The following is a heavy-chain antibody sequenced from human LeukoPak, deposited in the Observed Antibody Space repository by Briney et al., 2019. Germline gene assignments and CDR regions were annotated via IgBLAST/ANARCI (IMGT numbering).Heavy chain of an antibody. CDR1: GFTFSSYG. J-gene: IGHJ4*02. Sequence: GGSLRLSCAASGFTFSSYGMHWVRQAPGKGLEWVAVISYDGNNKYYRDSVKGRFTISRDNSKNTLYLQMNNLTTDDTAVYYCAKDLHTGNHPYYFDYWGQGTLVTVSS. CDR2: ISYDGNNK. V-gene: IGHV3-30*18. D-gene: IGHD1-1*01. CDR3: AKDLHTGNHPYYFDY.